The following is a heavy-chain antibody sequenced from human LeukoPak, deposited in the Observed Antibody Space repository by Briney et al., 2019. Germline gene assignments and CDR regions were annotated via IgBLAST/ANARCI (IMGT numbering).Heavy chain of an antibody. Sequence: EASVKVSCKASGGTFSSYAISWVRQAPGQGLEWMGGIIPILGTANYAQKFQGRVTITADKSTSTAYMELSSLRSEDTAVYYCARDIASHSSGWLKDAFDIWGQGTMVTVSS. J-gene: IGHJ3*02. CDR2: IIPILGTA. CDR1: GGTFSSYA. CDR3: ARDIASHSSGWLKDAFDI. D-gene: IGHD6-19*01. V-gene: IGHV1-69*06.